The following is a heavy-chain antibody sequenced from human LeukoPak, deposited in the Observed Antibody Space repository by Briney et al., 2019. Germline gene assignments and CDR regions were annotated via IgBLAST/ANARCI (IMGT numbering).Heavy chain of an antibody. D-gene: IGHD3-10*01. CDR1: GFTFSSNG. CDR3: ARAGRGWFGSMDV. Sequence: GGSLRLSCAASGFTFSSNGMHWVRQAPGKGLEWVAVVSFDGSNKYFADSVKSRFSISRDNFRNTLYLQMNSLRAEDTAVYYRARAGRGWFGSMDVWGQGTTVTVSS. V-gene: IGHV3-33*01. J-gene: IGHJ6*02. CDR2: VSFDGSNK.